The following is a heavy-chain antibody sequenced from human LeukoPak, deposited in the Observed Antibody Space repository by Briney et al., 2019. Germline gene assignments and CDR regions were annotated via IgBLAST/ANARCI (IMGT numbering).Heavy chain of an antibody. D-gene: IGHD6-13*01. CDR3: TRSPFSSSWEYFFDY. CDR1: GFTFGDYA. J-gene: IGHJ4*02. V-gene: IGHV3-49*04. Sequence: GGSLRLSCTASGFTFGDYAMSWVRQAPGKGLEWVGFIRGKAYGGTTEYAASVKGRFTISRDDSKSIAYLQMNSLKTEDTAVYYCTRSPFSSSWEYFFDYWGQGTLVSVSS. CDR2: IRGKAYGGTT.